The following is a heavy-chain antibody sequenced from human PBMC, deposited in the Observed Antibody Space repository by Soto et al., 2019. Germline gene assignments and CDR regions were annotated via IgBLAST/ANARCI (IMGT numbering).Heavy chain of an antibody. CDR2: INSDGSTT. CDR3: ARGSVGANFDY. J-gene: IGHJ4*02. D-gene: IGHD1-26*01. Sequence: EGQLVESGGGLVQPGGSLRLSCAASGITFINYWMHWVRQVPGKGLVWVAHINSDGSTTTYADSVKGRFTISRDNAKSTLDLQMNGLRAEDTAVYYCARGSVGANFDYWGQGTLVTVSS. CDR1: GITFINYW. V-gene: IGHV3-74*03.